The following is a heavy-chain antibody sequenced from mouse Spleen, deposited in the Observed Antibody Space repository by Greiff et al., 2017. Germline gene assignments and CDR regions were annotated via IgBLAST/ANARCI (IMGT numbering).Heavy chain of an antibody. CDR2: INYDGSST. CDR3: ARGTYWDYFDY. V-gene: IGHV5-16*01. Sequence: EVMLVESEGGLVQPGSSMKLSCTASGFTFSDYYMAWVRQVPEKGLEWVANINYDGSSTYYLDSLKSRFIISRDNAKNILYLQMSSLKSEDTATYYCARGTYWDYFDYWGQGTTLTVSS. CDR1: GFTFSDYY. J-gene: IGHJ2*01. D-gene: IGHD4-1*01.